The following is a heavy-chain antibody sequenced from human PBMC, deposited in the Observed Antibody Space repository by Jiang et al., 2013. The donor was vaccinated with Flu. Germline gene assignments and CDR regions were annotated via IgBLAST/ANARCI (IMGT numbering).Heavy chain of an antibody. CDR3: ARPARIAAAGTTPLDY. CDR1: GYTFSSYW. V-gene: IGHV5-51*01. CDR2: IYPGDSDT. Sequence: LKISCKGSGYTFSSYWIGWVRQMPGKGLEWMGFIYPGDSDTRYSPSFQGHVTISVDKSISTAYLQWSSLKASDTAMYYCARPARIAAAGTTPLDYWGQGTLVTVSS. D-gene: IGHD6-13*01. J-gene: IGHJ4*02.